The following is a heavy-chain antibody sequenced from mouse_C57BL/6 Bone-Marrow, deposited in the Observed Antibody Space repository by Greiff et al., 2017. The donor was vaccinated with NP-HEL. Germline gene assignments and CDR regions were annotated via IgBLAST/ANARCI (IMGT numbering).Heavy chain of an antibody. CDR3: ARGAGYAFDY. CDR1: GYTFTSYW. V-gene: IGHV1-53*01. D-gene: IGHD3-2*02. Sequence: QVQLKQPGTELVKPGASVKLYCKASGYTFTSYWMHWLKQRPGQGLEWIGNINPNNGGTNDNEKFKTKATLTVDKSSSTAYMQLSSLTSEDSAVYYCARGAGYAFDYWGQGTTLTVSS. CDR2: INPNNGGT. J-gene: IGHJ2*01.